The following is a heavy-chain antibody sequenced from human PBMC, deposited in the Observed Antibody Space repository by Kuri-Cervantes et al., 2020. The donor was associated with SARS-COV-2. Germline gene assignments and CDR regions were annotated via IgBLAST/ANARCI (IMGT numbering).Heavy chain of an antibody. CDR1: GYSFTSYW. Sequence: GGSLRLSCKGSGYSFTSYWIGWVRQMPGKGLEWMGIIYPGDSDTRYSPSFQGQVTISADKSNSTAYLQWSSLKASDTAMYYCARHATYYYDSSGYYVWGQGTLVTVSS. CDR2: IYPGDSDT. V-gene: IGHV5-51*01. J-gene: IGHJ4*02. D-gene: IGHD3-22*01. CDR3: ARHATYYYDSSGYYV.